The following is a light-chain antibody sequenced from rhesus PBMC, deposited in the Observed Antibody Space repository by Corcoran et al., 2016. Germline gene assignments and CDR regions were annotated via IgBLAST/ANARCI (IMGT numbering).Light chain of an antibody. CDR2: GAS. J-gene: IGKJ1*01. CDR3: IQHISYPRT. Sequence: DIQMTQSPSSLSASVGDTVTITCRASQGISRYLNWFKQKPGKAPKLLIYGASSLESGDPSRVCGSGSGTEFTLTIRSLQPEDFAVYYCIQHISYPRTFGQGTKVEIK. V-gene: IGKV1-28*01. CDR1: QGISRY.